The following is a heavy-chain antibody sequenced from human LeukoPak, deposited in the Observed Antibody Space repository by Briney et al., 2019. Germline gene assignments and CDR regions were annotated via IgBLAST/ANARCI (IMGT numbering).Heavy chain of an antibody. Sequence: GESLKISCKGSGYSFTSYWIGWVRQMPGKGLEWMGIIYPDDSDTRYSPSFQGQVTISADKSISTAYLQWSSLKASDTAMYYCARPSSGWYGPYAFDIWGQGTMVTVSS. CDR3: ARPSSGWYGPYAFDI. CDR1: GYSFTSYW. J-gene: IGHJ3*02. V-gene: IGHV5-51*01. CDR2: IYPDDSDT. D-gene: IGHD6-19*01.